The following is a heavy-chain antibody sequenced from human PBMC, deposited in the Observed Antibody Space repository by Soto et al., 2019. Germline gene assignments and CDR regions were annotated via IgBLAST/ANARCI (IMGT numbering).Heavy chain of an antibody. CDR2: ISFDAGII. J-gene: IGHJ5*02. CDR3: AKDFLGTDSWLDP. D-gene: IGHD3-3*01. CDR1: GFSFSNHA. Sequence: QEQLVESGGGLVQPGTSLRLSCVASGFSFSNHAMHWIRQAPGKGLEWVAMISFDAGIINYAASVKGRFTISRANSRHTVFLQMNSLRREDTAAYSCAKDFLGTDSWLDPWGQGTLVTVSS. V-gene: IGHV3-30*18.